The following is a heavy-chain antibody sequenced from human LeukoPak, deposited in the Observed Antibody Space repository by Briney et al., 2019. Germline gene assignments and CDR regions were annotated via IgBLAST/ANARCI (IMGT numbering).Heavy chain of an antibody. CDR3: AKVGRGYSYGSYYFDY. CDR1: GFTFSSNA. CDR2: ISWNSGSI. Sequence: GGSLRLSCAASGFTFSSNAMHWVRQAPGKGLEWVSGISWNSGSIGYADSVKGRFTISRDNAKNSLYLQMNSLRAEDTALYYCAKVGRGYSYGSYYFDYWGQGTLVTVSS. J-gene: IGHJ4*02. V-gene: IGHV3-9*01. D-gene: IGHD5-18*01.